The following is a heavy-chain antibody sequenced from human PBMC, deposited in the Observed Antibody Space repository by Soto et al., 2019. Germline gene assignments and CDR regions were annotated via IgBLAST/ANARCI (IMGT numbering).Heavy chain of an antibody. CDR1: GFTFTNYW. CDR3: AWEIIEVLGSIRWFDP. J-gene: IGHJ5*02. CDR2: ISGDGSSP. Sequence: EVQLVESGGGFVHPGGSLRLSCVASGFTFTNYWMHWVREVPGKGLMWVSRISGDGSSPAYADSVEGRFTILRDNAKNTLYLQMNSLGPEDTAVYYCAWEIIEVLGSIRWFDPWGQGTLVTVSS. D-gene: IGHD6-19*01. V-gene: IGHV3-74*03.